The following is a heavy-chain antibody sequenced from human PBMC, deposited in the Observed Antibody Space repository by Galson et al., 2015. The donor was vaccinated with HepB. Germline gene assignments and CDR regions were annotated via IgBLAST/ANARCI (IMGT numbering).Heavy chain of an antibody. J-gene: IGHJ5*02. CDR1: GFSFSDYY. Sequence: SLRLSCAASGFSFSDYYMSWIRQAPGKGLEWISYISASSTYTTYADSVKGRFTISRGNAKKSLYLQMNSLRAEDTAVYYCARDGDYLSYRPHWFDPWGQGTLVTVSS. CDR2: ISASSTYT. V-gene: IGHV3-11*06. D-gene: IGHD4-17*01. CDR3: ARDGDYLSYRPHWFDP.